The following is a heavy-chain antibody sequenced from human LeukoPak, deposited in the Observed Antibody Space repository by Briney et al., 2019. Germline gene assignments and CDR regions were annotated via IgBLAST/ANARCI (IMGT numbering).Heavy chain of an antibody. D-gene: IGHD3-3*01. J-gene: IGHJ4*02. CDR3: ASSYDFWSGYYTLYY. CDR1: GYTFTSYG. CDR2: ISAYNGNT. Sequence: ASVKVSCKASGYTFTSYGISWVRQAPGQGLEWMGWISAYNGNTNYAQKLQGRVTMTTDTSTSTAYMELRSLRSDDTAVYYCASSYDFWSGYYTLYYWGQGTLVTLSS. V-gene: IGHV1-18*01.